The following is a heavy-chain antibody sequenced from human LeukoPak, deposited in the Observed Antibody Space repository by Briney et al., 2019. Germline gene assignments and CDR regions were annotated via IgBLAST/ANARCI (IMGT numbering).Heavy chain of an antibody. D-gene: IGHD7-27*01. Sequence: GGFLRLSCAASGFTFSTSAMTWVRQAPGKGLEWVSGISGSGVTDYADSVKGRFTISRDNSKNTLYLQMNSLRAEDTAVYYCAKDLNWGGRWGQGTLVTVSS. CDR2: ISGSGVT. CDR3: AKDLNWGGR. J-gene: IGHJ4*02. CDR1: GFTFSTSA. V-gene: IGHV3-23*01.